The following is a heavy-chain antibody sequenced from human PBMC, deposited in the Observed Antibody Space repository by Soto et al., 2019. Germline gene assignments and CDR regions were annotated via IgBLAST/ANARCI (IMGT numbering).Heavy chain of an antibody. CDR3: ARVDYGDYGLDY. V-gene: IGHV4-59*01. D-gene: IGHD4-17*01. CDR2: IYYSGST. CDR1: GGSISSYN. Sequence: PSETLSLTCTVSGGSISSYNWSWIRQPPGKGLEWIGYIYYSGSTNYNPSLKSRVTISVDTSKNQFSLKLSSVTAADTAVYYCARVDYGDYGLDYWGQGTLVTVS. J-gene: IGHJ4*02.